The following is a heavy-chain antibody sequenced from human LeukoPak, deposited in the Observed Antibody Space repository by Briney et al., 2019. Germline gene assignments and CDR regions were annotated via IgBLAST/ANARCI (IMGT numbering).Heavy chain of an antibody. CDR1: GFTFSSYS. Sequence: GRSLRLSCAASGFTFSSYSMHWVRQAPGKGLEWVADIWDDGSNKYYADSVKGRFTISRDNSKSTLYLQMNSLRAEDTAVYYCAKTLEQQLVRAFDIWGQGTMVTVSS. D-gene: IGHD6-13*01. CDR3: AKTLEQQLVRAFDI. V-gene: IGHV3-33*06. J-gene: IGHJ3*02. CDR2: IWDDGSNK.